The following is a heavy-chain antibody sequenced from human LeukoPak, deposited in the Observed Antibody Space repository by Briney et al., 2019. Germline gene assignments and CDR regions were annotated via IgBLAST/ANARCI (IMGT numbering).Heavy chain of an antibody. CDR2: IYPGDSDT. D-gene: IGHD1-14*01. CDR1: GYRFTSYW. V-gene: IGHV5-51*01. J-gene: IGHJ4*02. CDR3: ARHGTYRYPDF. Sequence: GESLKISCKGSGYRFTSYWIAWVRQMPGRGLEWMGIIYPGDSDTRYSPSFQGQVTISVDKSISTAYLQWSSLRALDTAMYYCARHGTYRYPDFWGQGTLLTVSS.